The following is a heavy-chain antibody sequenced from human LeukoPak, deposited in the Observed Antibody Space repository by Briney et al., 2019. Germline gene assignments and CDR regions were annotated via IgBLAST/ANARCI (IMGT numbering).Heavy chain of an antibody. J-gene: IGHJ4*02. Sequence: GRSLRLSCTASGFTFSDYAMSWFRQAPGKGLEGVGFIRNKAYGGTAEYAASVKGRFTISRDDSKTIAYLQMNSLKTEDTAVYYCTREKRYFDWFQADYWGQGTLVTVSS. CDR2: IRNKAYGGTA. CDR1: GFTFSDYA. V-gene: IGHV3-49*03. D-gene: IGHD3-9*01. CDR3: TREKRYFDWFQADY.